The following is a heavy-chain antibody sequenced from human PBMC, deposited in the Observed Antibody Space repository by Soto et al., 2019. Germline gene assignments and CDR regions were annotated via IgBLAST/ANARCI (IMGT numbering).Heavy chain of an antibody. V-gene: IGHV3-33*01. J-gene: IGHJ5*02. CDR3: ARDPYSSGLLNWFDP. Sequence: GGSLRLSCAASGFTFSSYGMHWVRQAPGKGLEWVAVIWYDGSNKYYADSVKGRFTISRDNSKNTLYLQMNSLRAEDTAVYYCARDPYSSGLLNWFDPWGQGTLVTVSS. CDR1: GFTFSSYG. D-gene: IGHD6-19*01. CDR2: IWYDGSNK.